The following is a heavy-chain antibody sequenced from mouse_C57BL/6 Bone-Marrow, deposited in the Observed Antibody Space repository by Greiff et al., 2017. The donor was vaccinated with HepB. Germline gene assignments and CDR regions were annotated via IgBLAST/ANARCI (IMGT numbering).Heavy chain of an antibody. J-gene: IGHJ2*01. V-gene: IGHV7-1*01. CDR2: SRNKANDYTT. CDR1: GFTFSDFY. CDR3: ARAPYDGDPFFDY. Sequence: EVMLVESGGGLVQSGRSLRLSCATSGFTFSDFYMEWVRQAPGKGLEWIAASRNKANDYTTKYSASVKGRFIVSRDTSQSILYLQMNALRAEDTASYYCARAPYDGDPFFDYWGQGTTLTVSS. D-gene: IGHD2-3*01.